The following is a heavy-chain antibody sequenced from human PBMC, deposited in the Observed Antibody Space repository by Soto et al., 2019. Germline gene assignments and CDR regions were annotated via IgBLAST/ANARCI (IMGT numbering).Heavy chain of an antibody. CDR1: GFTFSSYG. Sequence: EMQLLESGGGLVQPGGSLRLSCAVSGFTFSSYGMTWVRQAPGKGLEWVSFSSATGSGTYDADSVKGRFTISRDNSKNTLYLQMTSLRADDTAVYYCAKDRRAGGNYGFYSDFWGQGDLVIVSS. D-gene: IGHD1-7*01. CDR2: SSATGSGT. CDR3: AKDRRAGGNYGFYSDF. V-gene: IGHV3-23*01. J-gene: IGHJ4*02.